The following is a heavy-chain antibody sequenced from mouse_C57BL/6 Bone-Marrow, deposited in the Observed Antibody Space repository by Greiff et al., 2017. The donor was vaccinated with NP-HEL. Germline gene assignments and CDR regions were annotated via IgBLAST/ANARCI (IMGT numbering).Heavy chain of an antibody. CDR2: IYPRDGST. CDR3: ARCPSNYVAWFAY. D-gene: IGHD2-5*01. CDR1: GYTFTDHT. J-gene: IGHJ3*01. V-gene: IGHV1-78*01. Sequence: VQVVESDAELVKPGASVKISCKASGYTFTDHTIHWMKQRPEQGLEWIGYIYPRDGSTKYNEKFKGKATLTADKSSSTAYMQLNSLTSEDSAVYFCARCPSNYVAWFAYWGQGTLVTVSA.